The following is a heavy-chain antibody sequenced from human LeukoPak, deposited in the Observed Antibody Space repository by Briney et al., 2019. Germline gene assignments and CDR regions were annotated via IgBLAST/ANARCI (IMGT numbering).Heavy chain of an antibody. Sequence: GSLRLSCAASGFTFSSYGMHWVRQAPGKGLEWVAVISYDGSNKYYADSVKGRFTISRDNSKNTLYLQMNSLRAEDTAVYYCAKNGKYDSSGFWGAPPDYWGQGTLVTVSS. V-gene: IGHV3-30*18. D-gene: IGHD3-22*01. CDR2: ISYDGSNK. J-gene: IGHJ4*02. CDR3: AKNGKYDSSGFWGAPPDY. CDR1: GFTFSSYG.